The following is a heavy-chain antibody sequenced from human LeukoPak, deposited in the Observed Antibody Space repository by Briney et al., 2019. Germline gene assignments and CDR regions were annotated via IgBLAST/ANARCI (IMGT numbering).Heavy chain of an antibody. Sequence: PGGSLRLSCTASEFTVSDYAMSWFRQAPGKGLEWVGFIRSKAYGGTTEYAASVKGRFTISRDDSKSIAYLQMNSLKTEDTAVYYCTREHTSGSLDYRGQGTLVTVSS. D-gene: IGHD3-10*01. CDR3: TREHTSGSLDY. CDR1: EFTVSDYA. CDR2: IRSKAYGGTT. V-gene: IGHV3-49*03. J-gene: IGHJ4*02.